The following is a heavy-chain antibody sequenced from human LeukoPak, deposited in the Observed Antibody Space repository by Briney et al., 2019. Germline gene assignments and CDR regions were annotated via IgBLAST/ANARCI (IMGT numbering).Heavy chain of an antibody. CDR1: GGSISSSSYY. CDR2: IYYSGST. D-gene: IGHD3-3*01. V-gene: IGHV4-39*07. Sequence: SETLSLTCTVSGGSISSSSYYWGWIRQPTGKGLEWIGSIYYSGSTYYNPSLKSRVTISVDTSKNQFSLKLSSVTAADTAVYYCARSQYYDFWSGQYYFDYWGQGTLVTVSS. J-gene: IGHJ4*02. CDR3: ARSQYYDFWSGQYYFDY.